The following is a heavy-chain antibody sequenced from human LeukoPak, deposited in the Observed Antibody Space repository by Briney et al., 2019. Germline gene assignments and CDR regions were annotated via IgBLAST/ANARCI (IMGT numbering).Heavy chain of an antibody. J-gene: IGHJ4*02. V-gene: IGHV4-4*07. CDR2: IYTSGST. CDR1: GGSISSYY. CDR3: AGGPLPEYGDYFDY. Sequence: SETLSLTCTVSGGSISSYYWSWIRQPAGQGLERIWRIYTSGSTNYNPSLKSRITMSVDTSKNQFSLKLSSVTAADTAVYYYAGGPLPEYGDYFDYWGQGTLVTVSS. D-gene: IGHD1-14*01.